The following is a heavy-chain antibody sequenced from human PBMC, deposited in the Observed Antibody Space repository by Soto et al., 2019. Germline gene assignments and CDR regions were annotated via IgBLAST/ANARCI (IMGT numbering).Heavy chain of an antibody. CDR1: GITFSSYD. CDR3: AKDAPRRSRWLHFDY. Sequence: GGSLRLSCAASGITFSSYDMCWVRQAPGRGLEWVSGISNSGDRTYYADPVKGRFTISRDNSKNTLYLQMNSLRAEDTALYYCAKDAPRRSRWLHFDYWGQGSLVTVSS. CDR2: ISNSGDRT. V-gene: IGHV3-23*01. J-gene: IGHJ4*02. D-gene: IGHD6-19*01.